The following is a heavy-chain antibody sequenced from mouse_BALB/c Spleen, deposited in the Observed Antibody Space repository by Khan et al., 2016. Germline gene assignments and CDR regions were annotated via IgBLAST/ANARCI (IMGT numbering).Heavy chain of an antibody. CDR2: INTNTGEP. V-gene: IGHV9-3*02. J-gene: IGHJ3*01. CDR1: GYTFTNYG. D-gene: IGHD1-1*01. CDR3: AEDYYGSNWFAY. Sequence: QIQLVQSGPELKKPGETVKISCKASGYTFTNYGMNWVKQAPGKGLKWMGWINTNTGEPTYAEEFKGRFAFSLETSARTAYLQINNLKKEDTATDFCAEDYYGSNWFAYWGQGTLVTVSA.